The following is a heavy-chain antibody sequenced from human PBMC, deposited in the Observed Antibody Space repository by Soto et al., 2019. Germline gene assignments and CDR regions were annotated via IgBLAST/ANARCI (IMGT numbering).Heavy chain of an antibody. J-gene: IGHJ4*02. D-gene: IGHD4-17*01. CDR2: ISYDGSNK. Sequence: PGGSLRLSCAASGFTFSSYGMHWVRQAPGKGLEWVAVISYDGSNKYYADSVKGRFTISRDNSKNTLYLQMNSLRAEDTAVYYCAKARNDYGDLHIDYWGQGTLVTVSS. V-gene: IGHV3-30*18. CDR3: AKARNDYGDLHIDY. CDR1: GFTFSSYG.